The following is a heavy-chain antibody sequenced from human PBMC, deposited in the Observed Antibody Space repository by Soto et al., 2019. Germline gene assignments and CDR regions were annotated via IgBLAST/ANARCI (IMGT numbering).Heavy chain of an antibody. CDR3: ASGSGPTHYYYGMDV. CDR1: GGTFSSYT. Sequence: QVQLVQSGAEVKKPGSSVKVSCKASGGTFSSYTISWVRQAPGQGLEWMGRIIPILGIANYAQKFQGRVTITADKSTSTAYMELSSLRSEDTAVYYCASGSGPTHYYYGMDVWGQGTTVTVSS. J-gene: IGHJ6*02. D-gene: IGHD3-10*01. V-gene: IGHV1-69*02. CDR2: IIPILGIA.